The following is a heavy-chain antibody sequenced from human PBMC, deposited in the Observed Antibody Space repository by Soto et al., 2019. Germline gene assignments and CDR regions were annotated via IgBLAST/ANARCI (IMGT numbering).Heavy chain of an antibody. CDR2: IYYSGST. V-gene: IGHV4-31*03. CDR1: GGSISSGGYY. J-gene: IGHJ5*02. CDR3: ARYYSGSYYGWFDP. Sequence: SETLSLTCTVSGGSISSGGYYWSWIRQHPGKGLEWIGYIYYSGSTYYNPSLKSRVTISVDTSKNQFSLKLSSVTAADTAVYYCARYYSGSYYGWFDPWGQGTLVTVSS. D-gene: IGHD1-26*01.